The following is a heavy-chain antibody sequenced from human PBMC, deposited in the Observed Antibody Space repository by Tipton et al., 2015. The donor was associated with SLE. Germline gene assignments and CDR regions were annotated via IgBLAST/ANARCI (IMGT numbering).Heavy chain of an antibody. CDR3: ARGGYNSGWYRDGWYFDL. CDR2: IYRSGST. CDR1: GGSFNNYY. Sequence: TLSLTCVVYGGSFNNYYWSWIRQPPGKGLEWIGEIYRSGSTNYNPSLKSRVTISIDTSKNQFSLKLTSVTAADTAVYYCARGGYNSGWYRDGWYFDLWGRGTLVTVSS. J-gene: IGHJ2*01. D-gene: IGHD6-19*01. V-gene: IGHV4-34*01.